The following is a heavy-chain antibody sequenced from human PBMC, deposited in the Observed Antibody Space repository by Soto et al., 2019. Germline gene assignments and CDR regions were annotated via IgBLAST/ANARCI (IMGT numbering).Heavy chain of an antibody. D-gene: IGHD6-13*01. CDR2: IIPIFGTA. Sequence: RASVKVSCKASGGTFSSYAISWVRQAPGQGLEWMGGIIPIFGTANYAQKFQGRVTITADKSTSTAYMELSSLRSEDTAVYYCASEEGPEGYSSSWYANWFDPWGQGTLVTVSS. CDR1: GGTFSSYA. J-gene: IGHJ5*02. CDR3: ASEEGPEGYSSSWYANWFDP. V-gene: IGHV1-69*06.